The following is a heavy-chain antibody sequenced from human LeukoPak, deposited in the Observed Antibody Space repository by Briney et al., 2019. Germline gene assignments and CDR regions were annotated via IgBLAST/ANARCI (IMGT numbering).Heavy chain of an antibody. D-gene: IGHD2-8*02. Sequence: GGSLRLSCAVSGFTFSSYGIHWVRQAPGKGLEWVAFIRYDGSNKYYADSVKGRFTISRDNSKNTLYLQMNSLRAEDTAIYYCATYRQVLLPFESWGQGTLVTVSS. CDR3: ATYRQVLLPFES. CDR2: IRYDGSNK. V-gene: IGHV3-30*02. J-gene: IGHJ4*02. CDR1: GFTFSSYG.